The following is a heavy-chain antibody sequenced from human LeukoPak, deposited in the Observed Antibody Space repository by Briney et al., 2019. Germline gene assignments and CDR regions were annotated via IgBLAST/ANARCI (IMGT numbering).Heavy chain of an antibody. CDR3: AKGAIAVAGTKDYFDY. V-gene: IGHV3-9*01. D-gene: IGHD6-19*01. Sequence: GGSLRLSCAASGFTFDDYAMHWVRRAPGKGLEWVSGISWNSGSIGYADSVKGRFTISRDNAKNSLYLQMNSLRAEDTALYYCAKGAIAVAGTKDYFDYWGQGTLVTVSS. CDR1: GFTFDDYA. J-gene: IGHJ4*02. CDR2: ISWNSGSI.